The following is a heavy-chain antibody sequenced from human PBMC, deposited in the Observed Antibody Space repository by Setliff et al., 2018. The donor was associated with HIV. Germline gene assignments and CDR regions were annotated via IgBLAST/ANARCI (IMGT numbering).Heavy chain of an antibody. D-gene: IGHD3-22*01. V-gene: IGHV1-2*02. CDR3: ARVNPFLYYYDTSGHSGAFDI. J-gene: IGHJ3*02. Sequence: ASVKVSCKASGYSLTGYYMNWMRQDPGHGLEWMGWINSNSGGTNYAQKFQGRVTVTRYRSISTAYMELSRLRSDDTAVYYCARVNPFLYYYDTSGHSGAFDIWGQGTVVTVSS. CDR1: GYSLTGYY. CDR2: INSNSGGT.